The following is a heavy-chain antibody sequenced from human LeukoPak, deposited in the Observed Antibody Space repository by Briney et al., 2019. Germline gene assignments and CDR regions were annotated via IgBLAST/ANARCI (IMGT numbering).Heavy chain of an antibody. V-gene: IGHV4-34*01. CDR3: ARGPMTVGASPFDY. D-gene: IGHD1-26*01. CDR2: INHSGST. Sequence: SETLSLTCAVYGGSFSGYYWSWIRQPPVKGLEWIGEINHSGSTNYNPSLKSRVTISVDTSKNQFSLKLSSVTAADTAVYYCARGPMTVGASPFDYWGQGTLVTVSS. CDR1: GGSFSGYY. J-gene: IGHJ4*02.